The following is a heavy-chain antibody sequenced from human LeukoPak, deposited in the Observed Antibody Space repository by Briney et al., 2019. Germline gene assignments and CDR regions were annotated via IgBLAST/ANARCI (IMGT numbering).Heavy chain of an antibody. CDR2: ISGDGVFA. CDR3: AKAYSSSSIGYFDY. CDR1: VHLYDHYV. Sequence: PGVPVSLLCAASVHLYDHYVLHWLPRAPEKALEWVSLISGDGVFAYYADCVKGRFNVSRDNSRNSLYLHMNSMRTEDSALYYCAKAYSSSSIGYFDYWGEGTLVTVSS. J-gene: IGHJ4*02. V-gene: IGHV3-43*02. D-gene: IGHD6-6*01.